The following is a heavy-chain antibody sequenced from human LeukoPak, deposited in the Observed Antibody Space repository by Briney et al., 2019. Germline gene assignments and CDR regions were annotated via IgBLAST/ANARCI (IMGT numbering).Heavy chain of an antibody. CDR1: GGSISSSSYY. CDR2: IYYSGST. J-gene: IGHJ4*02. Sequence: SETLSLTCTVSGGSISSSSYYWGWIRQPPGKGLEWIGSIYYSGSTYYNPSLKSRVTISVDTSKNQFSLKLSSVTAADTAVYYCASLKLVLGYFDYWGQGTLVTVSS. CDR3: ASLKLVLGYFDY. D-gene: IGHD6-13*01. V-gene: IGHV4-39*07.